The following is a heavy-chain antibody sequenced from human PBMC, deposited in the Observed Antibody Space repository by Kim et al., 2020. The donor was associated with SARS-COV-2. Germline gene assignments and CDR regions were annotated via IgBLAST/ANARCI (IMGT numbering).Heavy chain of an antibody. Sequence: SETLSLTCTVSGGSISSSSYYWGWIRQPPGKGLEWIGSIYYSGSTYYNPSLKSRVTISVDTSKNQFSLKLSSVTAADTAVYYCARGELTRGYCSGGSCYRDEGLDYWGQGTLVTVSS. D-gene: IGHD2-15*01. CDR3: ARGELTRGYCSGGSCYRDEGLDY. J-gene: IGHJ4*02. CDR2: IYYSGST. CDR1: GGSISSSSYY. V-gene: IGHV4-39*07.